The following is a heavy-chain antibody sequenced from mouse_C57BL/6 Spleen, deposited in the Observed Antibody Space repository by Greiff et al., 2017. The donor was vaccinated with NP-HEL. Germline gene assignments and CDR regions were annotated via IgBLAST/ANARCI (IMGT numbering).Heavy chain of an antibody. Sequence: QVQLQQPGAELVKPGASVKLSCKASGYTFTSYWMHWVKQRPGKGLEWIGRIYPGDGDTNYNGKFKGKATLTADKSSSTAYMQLSSLTSEDSAVYFCANYYGSSGWYFDVWGTGTTVTVSS. D-gene: IGHD1-1*01. V-gene: IGHV1-82*01. CDR1: GYTFTSYW. CDR2: IYPGDGDT. CDR3: ANYYGSSGWYFDV. J-gene: IGHJ1*03.